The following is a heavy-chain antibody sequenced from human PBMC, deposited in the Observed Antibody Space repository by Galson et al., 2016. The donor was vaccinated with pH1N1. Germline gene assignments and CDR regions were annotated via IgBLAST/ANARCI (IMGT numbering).Heavy chain of an antibody. D-gene: IGHD3-9*01. CDR2: IYPGDSDI. V-gene: IGHV5-51*01. Sequence: QSGAEVKKPGESLKISCKGSGYRFTSYWIGWVRQMPGKGPEWIGIIYPGDSDIRYSPSFQGQVTISADKSITTAYLPWSSLKASDTAMYFCAMRNYDILTGYYIAPKYFDQWGQGTLVTVSS. J-gene: IGHJ4*02. CDR3: AMRNYDILTGYYIAPKYFDQ. CDR1: GYRFTSYW.